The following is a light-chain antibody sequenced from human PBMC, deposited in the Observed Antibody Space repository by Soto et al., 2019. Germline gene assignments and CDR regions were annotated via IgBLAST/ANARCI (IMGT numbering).Light chain of an antibody. CDR1: SSNIGSNY. CDR3: AAWDDSLSGLVV. CDR2: RNN. V-gene: IGLV1-47*01. Sequence: SVLTQPPSASGTPGQRVTISCSGSSSNIGSNYVYWYQQLPGTAPKLLIYRNNQRPSGVPDRFSGSKSGTSASLAISGLRSEDEADYYCAAWDDSLSGLVVFGGGTQLT. J-gene: IGLJ2*01.